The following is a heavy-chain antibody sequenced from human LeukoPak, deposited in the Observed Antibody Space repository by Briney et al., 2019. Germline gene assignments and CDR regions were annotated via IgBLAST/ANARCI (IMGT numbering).Heavy chain of an antibody. CDR1: GFTVSTNY. CDR3: ARDDSYAFDI. Sequence: GGSLRLSCAASGFTVSTNYMSWVRQAPGKGLEWVSLIYSGGTTYYADSVKGRFTISRDNAKNSLYLQMNSLRDEDTAIYYCARDDSYAFDIWGQGTMVTVSS. CDR2: IYSGGTT. J-gene: IGHJ3*02. D-gene: IGHD2-21*02. V-gene: IGHV3-53*01.